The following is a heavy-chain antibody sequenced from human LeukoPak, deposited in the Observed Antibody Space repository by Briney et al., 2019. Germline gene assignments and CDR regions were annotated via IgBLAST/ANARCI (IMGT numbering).Heavy chain of an antibody. J-gene: IGHJ3*02. CDR2: TGNKANSDTT. Sequence: GGSLRLSCAASGFTVSSNYIDWVRQAPGKGLEWVGRTGNKANSDTTEYAASVKGRFTISRDDSKNSVYLQMNSLKTEDTAVYYCTRGYSGIDIYAFDIWGQGTMVTVSS. V-gene: IGHV3-72*01. CDR3: TRGYSGIDIYAFDI. D-gene: IGHD1-26*01. CDR1: GFTVSSNY.